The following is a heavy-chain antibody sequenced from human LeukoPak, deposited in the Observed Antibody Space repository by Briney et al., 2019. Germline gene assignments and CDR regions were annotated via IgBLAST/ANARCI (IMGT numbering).Heavy chain of an antibody. J-gene: IGHJ4*02. D-gene: IGHD1-26*01. CDR1: GDSFSSVDYY. CDR3: ARSTTTGRYFDY. V-gene: IGHV4-39*01. CDR2: IYYSGST. Sequence: PSETLSLTCTVSGDSFSSVDYYWGWIRQPPGKGLGWIGNIYYSGSTNYNPSLKSRVTISVDTSKNQFSLKLSSVTAADTAVYCARSTTTGRYFDYWGQGTLVTVSS.